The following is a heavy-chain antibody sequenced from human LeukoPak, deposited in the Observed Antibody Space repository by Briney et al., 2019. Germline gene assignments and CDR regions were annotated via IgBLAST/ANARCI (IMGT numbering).Heavy chain of an antibody. D-gene: IGHD1-26*01. V-gene: IGHV7-4-1*02. Sequence: GASVKVSCKASGYTFTSYAMNWVRQAPGQGLEWMGWINTNTGNPTYAQGFTGRFVFSLDTSVSTAYLQISSLKAEDTAVYYCARRPWLVGATEDDAFDIWGQGTMVTVSS. J-gene: IGHJ3*02. CDR2: INTNTGNP. CDR1: GYTFTSYA. CDR3: ARRPWLVGATEDDAFDI.